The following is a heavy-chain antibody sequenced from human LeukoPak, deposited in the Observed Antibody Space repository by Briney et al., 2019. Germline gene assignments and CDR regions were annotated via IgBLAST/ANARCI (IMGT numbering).Heavy chain of an antibody. CDR1: GFNFDDNG. D-gene: IGHD6-19*01. V-gene: IGHV3-20*04. CDR3: ATETEQWLVLQLDY. CDR2: INWNGDST. Sequence: GGSLRLSCADPGFNFDDNGMSWVRQTPGKGLEWVSGINWNGDSTGYADSVKGRFTISRDNAKNSLYLQMNSLRAEDTAVYYCATETEQWLVLQLDYWGQGTLVTVSS. J-gene: IGHJ4*02.